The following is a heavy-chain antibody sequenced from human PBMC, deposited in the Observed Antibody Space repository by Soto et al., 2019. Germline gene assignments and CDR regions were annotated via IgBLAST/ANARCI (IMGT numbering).Heavy chain of an antibody. J-gene: IGHJ6*02. V-gene: IGHV3-33*01. Sequence: QVQLVESGGGVVQPGRSVRLSCAASGFTFSSYGMHWVRQAPGKGLGWVAVIWYDGSNKYYADSVKGRFTISRDNSKNTLYLQMNSLRAEDTAVYYCAGTIFGVGAYYYGMDVWGQGTTVTVSS. D-gene: IGHD3-3*01. CDR2: IWYDGSNK. CDR1: GFTFSSYG. CDR3: AGTIFGVGAYYYGMDV.